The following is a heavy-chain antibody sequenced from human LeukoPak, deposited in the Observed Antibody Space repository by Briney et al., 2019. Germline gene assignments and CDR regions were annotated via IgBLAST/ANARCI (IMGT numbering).Heavy chain of an antibody. CDR3: ARGRGGDYGGNSGHFDY. Sequence: QPGGSLRLSCAASGFTFSHYGMHWVRQAPGKGLEWVAVIWYDGSNEYYADSVKGQFTISRDNSKNTLYLQMNSLRAEDTAVYYCARGRGGDYGGNSGHFDYWGQGTLVTVSS. J-gene: IGHJ4*02. CDR2: IWYDGSNE. D-gene: IGHD4-23*01. CDR1: GFTFSHYG. V-gene: IGHV3-33*01.